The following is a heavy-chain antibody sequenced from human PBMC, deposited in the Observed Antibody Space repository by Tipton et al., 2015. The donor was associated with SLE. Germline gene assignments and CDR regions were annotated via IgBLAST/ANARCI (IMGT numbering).Heavy chain of an antibody. D-gene: IGHD6-13*01. V-gene: IGHV4-38-2*02. J-gene: IGHJ4*02. CDR2: IYHSGST. CDR1: GYSISSGYY. CDR3: ARILAAAGTGGY. Sequence: TLSLTCTVSGYSISSGYYWGWIRQPPGKGLEWIGSIYHSGSTYSNPALKSRVTISADTSKNQFSLKLSSVTAADTAVYYCARILAAAGTGGYWGQGTLVTVSS.